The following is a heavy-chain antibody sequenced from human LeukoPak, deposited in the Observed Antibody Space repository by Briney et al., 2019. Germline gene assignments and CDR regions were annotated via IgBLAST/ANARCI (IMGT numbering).Heavy chain of an antibody. CDR2: MSEGVGNT. CDR1: GFTFTNYA. Sequence: GGSLILSCAASGFTFTNYAMTWVRQAPGEGLEWVSGMSEGVGNTYYAASVKGRFTISRDHSKNTLYLQMNSLRAEDTALYYCAKREKGTTGRFFDYWGQGTLVTVSS. CDR3: AKREKGTTGRFFDY. J-gene: IGHJ4*02. D-gene: IGHD4-17*01. V-gene: IGHV3-23*01.